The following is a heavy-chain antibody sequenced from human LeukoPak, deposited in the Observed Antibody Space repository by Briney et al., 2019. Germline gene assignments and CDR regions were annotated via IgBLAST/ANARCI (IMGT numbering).Heavy chain of an antibody. J-gene: IGHJ4*02. V-gene: IGHV1-18*01. CDR3: ARGELAFCSTTTCYSSFDY. CDR1: GYTFTSYG. CDR2: ITTYNGNT. Sequence: ASVKVSCKASGYTFTSYGIMWVRQAPGQGLEWMGWITTYNGNTNYARKFQDRVTVTTDTSTSTAYMELRSLRSDDTAVYFCARGELAFCSTTTCYSSFDYWGQGTLVTVSS. D-gene: IGHD2-2*02.